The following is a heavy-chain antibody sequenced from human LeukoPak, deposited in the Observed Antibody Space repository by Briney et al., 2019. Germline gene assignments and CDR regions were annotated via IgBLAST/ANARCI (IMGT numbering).Heavy chain of an antibody. CDR2: IKSKTDGGTT. CDR3: TTTYYCSGGSCYSKVY. D-gene: IGHD2-15*01. Sequence: GGSLRLSCAASGFTFNNYGFHWVRQAPGKGLEWVGRIKSKTDGGTTDYAAPVKGRFTISRDDSKNTLYLQMNSLKTEDTAVYYCTTTYYCSGGSCYSKVYWGQGTLVTVSS. V-gene: IGHV3-15*07. CDR1: GFTFNNYG. J-gene: IGHJ4*02.